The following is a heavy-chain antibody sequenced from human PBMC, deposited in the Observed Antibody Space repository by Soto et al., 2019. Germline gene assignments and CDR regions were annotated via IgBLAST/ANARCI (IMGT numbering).Heavy chain of an antibody. V-gene: IGHV1-24*01. J-gene: IGHJ5*02. CDR3: AREWHYGSGSYYNNWFDP. CDR1: GYTVSELS. CDR2: FDPEDGET. D-gene: IGHD3-10*01. Sequence: ASVKVSCKVSGYTVSELSMQWVRQAPGKGLEWMGGFDPEDGETTYAQKFQGRVTITADESTSTAYMELSSLRSEDTAVYYCAREWHYGSGSYYNNWFDPWGQGTLVTVSS.